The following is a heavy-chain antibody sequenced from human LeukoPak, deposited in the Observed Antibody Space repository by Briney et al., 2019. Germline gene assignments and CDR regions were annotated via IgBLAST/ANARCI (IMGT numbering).Heavy chain of an antibody. J-gene: IGHJ4*02. CDR1: GFTFDDYA. Sequence: GGSLRLSCAASGFTFDDYAMHWVRQAPGKGLEWVSGISWNSGSIGYADSVKGRFTISRDNAKNSLYLQMNSLRSDDTAVYYCARGLRYTAVYYFDYWGQGTLVTVSS. CDR3: ARGLRYTAVYYFDY. V-gene: IGHV3-9*01. D-gene: IGHD3-16*02. CDR2: ISWNSGSI.